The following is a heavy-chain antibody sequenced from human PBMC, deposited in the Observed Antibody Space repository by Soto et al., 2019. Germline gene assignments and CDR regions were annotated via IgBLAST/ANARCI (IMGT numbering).Heavy chain of an antibody. J-gene: IGHJ5*02. CDR2: IYYSGST. CDR3: ARLARITIFGVVIGAPS. Sequence: SETLSLTCTVSGGSVSSSSYYWGWIRQPPGKGLEWIGSIYYSGSTYYNPSLKSRVTISVDTSKNQFSLKLSSVTAADTAVYYCARLARITIFGVVIGAPSWGQGTLVTVSS. CDR1: GGSVSSSSYY. D-gene: IGHD3-3*01. V-gene: IGHV4-39*01.